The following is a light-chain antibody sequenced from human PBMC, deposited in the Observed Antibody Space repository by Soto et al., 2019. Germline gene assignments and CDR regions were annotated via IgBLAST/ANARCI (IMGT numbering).Light chain of an antibody. CDR3: QHLKT. CDR2: NAP. J-gene: IGKJ5*01. Sequence: EIVLTQSPATLSLSPGERATLSCRASQSVSNYLAWYQHKPCQAPRLLIDNAPNRATGIPTRFSGTRSGTDFTLSINALEPEDFAVYYCQHLKTFGQGTRLEIK. V-gene: IGKV3-11*01. CDR1: QSVSNY.